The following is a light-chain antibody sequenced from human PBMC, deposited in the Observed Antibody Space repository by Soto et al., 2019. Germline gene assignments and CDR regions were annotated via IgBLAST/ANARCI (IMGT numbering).Light chain of an antibody. CDR2: DTS. CDR1: QSVGSF. J-gene: IGKJ4*01. V-gene: IGKV3-11*01. Sequence: EIVLTQSPATLSLSPGERATLSCRASQSVGSFLAWYQQKPGQAPRLLIYDTSTRATGVPPRFSGSKSGTDFTLTISRLEPEDFAVYYCQQRRTWPLTFGGGTKVDI. CDR3: QQRRTWPLT.